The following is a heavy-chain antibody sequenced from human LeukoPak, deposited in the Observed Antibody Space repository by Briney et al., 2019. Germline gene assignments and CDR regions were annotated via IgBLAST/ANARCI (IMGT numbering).Heavy chain of an antibody. J-gene: IGHJ4*02. CDR3: ARESPSGGTQYFDY. CDR2: IYNDDTT. D-gene: IGHD2-15*01. CDR1: GFTVSSSY. V-gene: IGHV3-66*01. Sequence: GGSLRLSCAGSGFTVSSSYMDWVRQAPGKGLEWVSVIYNDDTTYYADSVKGRFTISRDNSKNTLYLQMNGLRAEDAAIYYCARESPSGGTQYFDYWGQGTLVTVSS.